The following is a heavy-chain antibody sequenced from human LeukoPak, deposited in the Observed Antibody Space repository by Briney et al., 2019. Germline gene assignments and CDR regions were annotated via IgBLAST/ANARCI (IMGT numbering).Heavy chain of an antibody. J-gene: IGHJ4*02. V-gene: IGHV3-74*01. CDR2: INSDGSWT. Sequence: GGSLRLSCAAFGNYWMHWVRQAPGKGLVWVSHINSDGSWTSYADSVKGRFTISKDNAKNTVYLQMNNLRAEDTAVYYCVSFYETYWGRGTLVTVSS. CDR3: VSFYETY. CDR1: GNYW. D-gene: IGHD2-2*01.